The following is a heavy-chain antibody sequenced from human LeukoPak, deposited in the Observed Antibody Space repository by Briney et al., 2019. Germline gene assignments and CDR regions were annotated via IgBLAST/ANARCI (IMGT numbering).Heavy chain of an antibody. D-gene: IGHD3-10*01. V-gene: IGHV4-59*08. CDR2: IYYSGST. CDR1: GGSISSYY. Sequence: SETLSLTCTDSGGSISSYYWSWIRQPPGKGLEWIGYIYYSGSTNYNPSLKSRVTISVDTSKNQFSLKLSSVTAADTAVYYCARHGLGPGCYYNVRGYWFDPWGQGTLVTVSS. J-gene: IGHJ5*02. CDR3: ARHGLGPGCYYNVRGYWFDP.